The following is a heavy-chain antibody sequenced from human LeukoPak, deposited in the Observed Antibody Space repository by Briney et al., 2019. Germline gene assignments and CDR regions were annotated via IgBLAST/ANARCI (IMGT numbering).Heavy chain of an antibody. CDR1: GFTFSSYA. J-gene: IGHJ4*02. D-gene: IGHD3-10*01. V-gene: IGHV3-30*02. Sequence: GGSLRLSCAASGFTFSSYAMSWVRQAPGKGLEWVAFIRYDGNEKYYADSVKGRITISRDNSKNTLYVQMNSLRAEDTAVYYCAKGKDYYLDYWGQGTLVTVSS. CDR2: IRYDGNEK. CDR3: AKGKDYYLDY.